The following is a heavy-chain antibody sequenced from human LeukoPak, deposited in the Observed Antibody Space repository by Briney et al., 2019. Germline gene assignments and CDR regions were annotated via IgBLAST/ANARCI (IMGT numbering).Heavy chain of an antibody. CDR2: IYNSGSA. CDR3: ARVRPSSSSSPFDY. D-gene: IGHD6-6*01. CDR1: GGSISSGGYC. J-gene: IGHJ4*02. Sequence: SETLSLTCTVSGGSISSGGYCWSWIRQHPGKGLEWIGCIYNSGSAYYNPSLKSRVTVSVDTSKNQFSLKLSSVTAADTAVYYCARVRPSSSSSPFDYWGQGTLVTVSS. V-gene: IGHV4-31*03.